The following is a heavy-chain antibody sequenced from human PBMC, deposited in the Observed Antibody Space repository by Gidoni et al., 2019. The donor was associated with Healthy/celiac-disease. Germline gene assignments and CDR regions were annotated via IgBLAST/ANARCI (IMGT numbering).Heavy chain of an antibody. Sequence: EVQLVESGGGLVQPGGSLRLSCAASGFTFSSDRMNWVRQAPGKGLEWVSYISSSSSTIYYADSVKGRFTISRDKAKNSLYLQMNSLRDEDTAVYYCARDMLAQEYSSGWPTDAFDIWGQGTMVTVSS. J-gene: IGHJ3*02. V-gene: IGHV3-48*02. CDR1: GFTFSSDR. CDR2: ISSSSSTI. D-gene: IGHD6-19*01. CDR3: ARDMLAQEYSSGWPTDAFDI.